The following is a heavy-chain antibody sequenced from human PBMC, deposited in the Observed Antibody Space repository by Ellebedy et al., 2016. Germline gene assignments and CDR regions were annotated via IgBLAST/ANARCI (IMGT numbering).Heavy chain of an antibody. CDR1: GFTFSGQS. Sequence: GGSLRLSXAASGFTFSGQSMNWVRQAPGKGLEWVSSITSSSSYIYYADSVKGRFTISRDNAKNSLYLQMNSLRAEDTAVYYCARGVGGTSLNWFDPWGQGTLVTVSS. V-gene: IGHV3-21*01. J-gene: IGHJ5*02. CDR3: ARGVGGTSLNWFDP. D-gene: IGHD3-16*01. CDR2: ITSSSSYI.